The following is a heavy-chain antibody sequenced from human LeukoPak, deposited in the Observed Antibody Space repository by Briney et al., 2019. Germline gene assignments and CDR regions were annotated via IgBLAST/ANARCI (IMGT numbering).Heavy chain of an antibody. Sequence: GGSLRLSCAASGFTFSSYWMSWVRQAPGKGLEWVANIKQDGSEKYYVDSVKGRFTISRDNAKNSLYLQMNSLRAEDTVVYYCTREGILSAGDYRGQGTLVIVSS. D-gene: IGHD6-13*01. CDR3: TREGILSAGDY. V-gene: IGHV3-7*01. CDR1: GFTFSSYW. J-gene: IGHJ4*02. CDR2: IKQDGSEK.